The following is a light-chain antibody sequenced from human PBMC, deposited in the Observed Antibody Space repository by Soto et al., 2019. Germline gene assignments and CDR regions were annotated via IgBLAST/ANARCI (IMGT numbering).Light chain of an antibody. CDR2: GAS. CDR3: QQYDNLPPWT. Sequence: EVVMTQSPATLSVSPGERATLSRRASQTVGTYLAWYQHRPGQAPRLLIYGASTRATGVPARFSGSGSGTEFTLTISSLQSEDFAVYFCQQYDNLPPWTFGQGTKVEVK. V-gene: IGKV3-15*01. J-gene: IGKJ1*01. CDR1: QTVGTY.